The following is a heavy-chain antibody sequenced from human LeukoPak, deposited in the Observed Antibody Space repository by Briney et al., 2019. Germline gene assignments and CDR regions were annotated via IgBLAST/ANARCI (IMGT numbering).Heavy chain of an antibody. D-gene: IGHD3-16*01. J-gene: IGHJ4*02. CDR2: IRTEAYGESS. Sequence: PGGSLRLSCKTSGFRFGEYTVSWVRQAPGKGLEWVGFIRTEAYGESSEYAASVADRFIISKDDSKRVAYLQMNSLKSEDTAVYYCTRDRLPSKSVPTCFDYWGQGTLVTVSS. CDR3: TRDRLPSKSVPTCFDY. V-gene: IGHV3-49*04. CDR1: GFRFGEYT.